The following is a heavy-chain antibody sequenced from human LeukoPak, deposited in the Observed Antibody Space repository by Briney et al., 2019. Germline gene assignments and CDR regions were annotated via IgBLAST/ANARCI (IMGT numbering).Heavy chain of an antibody. CDR1: GGSISSDY. CDR2: IYTSGST. J-gene: IGHJ3*02. CDR3: ARDYGDYGDYSRSDAFDI. Sequence: SETLSLTCTVSGGSISSDYWSYIRQPAGRALEWIGRIYTSGSTNYNPSLKSRVTMSVDTSKNQFSLKLSSVTAADTAVYYCARDYGDYGDYSRSDAFDIWGQGTMVTVSS. D-gene: IGHD4-17*01. V-gene: IGHV4-4*07.